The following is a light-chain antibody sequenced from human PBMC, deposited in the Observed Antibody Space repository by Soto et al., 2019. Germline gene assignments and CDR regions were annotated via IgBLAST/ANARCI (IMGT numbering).Light chain of an antibody. CDR2: GNS. J-gene: IGLJ3*02. CDR3: QSHDSSLSAWV. V-gene: IGLV1-40*01. Sequence: QPVLTQPPSVSGAPGQRVTISCTGSSSNIGAGYDVHWYQQLPGTAPKLLIYGNSNRPSGVPDRFSGSKSGTSASLAITGLQAEDEADYYCQSHDSSLSAWVFGGGTKLTVL. CDR1: SSNIGAGYD.